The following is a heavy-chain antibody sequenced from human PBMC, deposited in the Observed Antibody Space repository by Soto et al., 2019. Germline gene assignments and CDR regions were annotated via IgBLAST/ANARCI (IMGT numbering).Heavy chain of an antibody. V-gene: IGHV1-46*03. Sequence: QVQLVQSGAEVKKPGASVKVSCKASGYTFTSYYMHWVRQATGQGLEWMGIINPSGGSTSYAQKFQGRVTMTRDTSTSTVDMELGRLRSEDTAVYYCARAIVVVVAAQKRGWFDPWGQGTLVTVSS. CDR3: ARAIVVVVAAQKRGWFDP. J-gene: IGHJ5*02. D-gene: IGHD2-15*01. CDR2: INPSGGST. CDR1: GYTFTSYY.